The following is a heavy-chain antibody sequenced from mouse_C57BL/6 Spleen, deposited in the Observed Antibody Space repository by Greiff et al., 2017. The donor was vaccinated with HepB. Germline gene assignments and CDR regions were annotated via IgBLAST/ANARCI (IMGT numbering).Heavy chain of an antibody. Sequence: EVKLMESGGGLVKPGGSLKLSCAASGFTFSDYGMHWVRQAPEKGLEWVAYISSGSSTIYYADTVKGRFTISRDNAKNTLFLQMTSLRSEDTAMYYCAGSYYYGSSSAWFAYWGQGTLVTVSA. J-gene: IGHJ3*01. CDR1: GFTFSDYG. V-gene: IGHV5-17*01. CDR3: AGSYYYGSSSAWFAY. CDR2: ISSGSSTI. D-gene: IGHD1-1*01.